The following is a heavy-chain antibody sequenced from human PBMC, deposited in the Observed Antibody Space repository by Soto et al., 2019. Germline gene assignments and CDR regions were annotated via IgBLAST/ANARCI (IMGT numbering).Heavy chain of an antibody. CDR3: ARLGYYGSGSYYLYYYGMDV. CDR1: GGSISSSSYY. Sequence: SETLSLTCTVSGGSISSSSYYWGWIRQPPGKGLEWIGSIYYSGSTYYNPSLKSRVTISVDTSKNQFSLKLSSVTAADTAVYYCARLGYYGSGSYYLYYYGMDVWGQGTTVTVSS. J-gene: IGHJ6*02. D-gene: IGHD3-10*01. CDR2: IYYSGST. V-gene: IGHV4-39*01.